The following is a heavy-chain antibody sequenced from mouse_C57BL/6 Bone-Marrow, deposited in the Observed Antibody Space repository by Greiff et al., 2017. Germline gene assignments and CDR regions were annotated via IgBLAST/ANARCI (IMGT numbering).Heavy chain of an antibody. Sequence: QVQLQQPGAELVRPGTSVKVSCKASGYAFTNYLIEWVKQRPGQGLEWIGVINPGSGGTNYNEKFKGKATLTADKSSSTAYMQLSSLTSEDSAVYFCASEEFGSSWFAYWGQGTLVTVSA. J-gene: IGHJ3*01. CDR1: GYAFTNYL. V-gene: IGHV1-54*01. CDR3: ASEEFGSSWFAY. CDR2: INPGSGGT.